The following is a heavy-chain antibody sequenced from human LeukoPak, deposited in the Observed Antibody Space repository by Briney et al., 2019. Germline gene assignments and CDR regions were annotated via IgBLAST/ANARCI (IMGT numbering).Heavy chain of an antibody. Sequence: PGGSLRLSCAASGFTFSSYGMHWVRQAPGKGLEWVAVIWYDGSNKYYADSVKGRFTISRDNSKNTLYLQMNSLRAEDTAVYYRARGYCSGGSCYPPGAWGQGTLVTVSS. CDR1: GFTFSSYG. D-gene: IGHD2-15*01. CDR3: ARGYCSGGSCYPPGA. CDR2: IWYDGSNK. V-gene: IGHV3-33*08. J-gene: IGHJ5*02.